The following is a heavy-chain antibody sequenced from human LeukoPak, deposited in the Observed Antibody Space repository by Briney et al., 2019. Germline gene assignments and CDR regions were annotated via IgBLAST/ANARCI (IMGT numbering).Heavy chain of an antibody. V-gene: IGHV4-39*07. Sequence: SETLSLTCSVSGDSIISTNSYWGWIRQPPGKGPEWIASIYYSGSTHYNPSLKSRVTISIDTSTNQFSLKLNSVTAADTAVYYCARERQNKDFWSGGDYWGQGTLVTVSS. CDR1: GDSIISTNSY. J-gene: IGHJ4*02. CDR2: IYYSGST. CDR3: ARERQNKDFWSGGDY. D-gene: IGHD3-3*01.